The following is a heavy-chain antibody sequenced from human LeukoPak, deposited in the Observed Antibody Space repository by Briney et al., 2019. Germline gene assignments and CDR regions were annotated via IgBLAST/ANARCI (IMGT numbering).Heavy chain of an antibody. CDR3: ARGGWAFDY. CDR2: IYTSGST. Sequence: SETLSLTCTVSGGSISSYYWSWIRQPAGKGLGWIGRIYTSGSTNYNPSLKSRVTMSVDTSKNQFSLKLSSVTAADTAVYYCARGGWAFDYWGQGTLVTVSS. D-gene: IGHD6-19*01. CDR1: GGSISSYY. V-gene: IGHV4-4*07. J-gene: IGHJ4*02.